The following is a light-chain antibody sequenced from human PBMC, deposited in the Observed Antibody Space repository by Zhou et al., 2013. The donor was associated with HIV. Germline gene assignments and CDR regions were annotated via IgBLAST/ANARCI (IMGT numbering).Light chain of an antibody. Sequence: EVVLTQSPATLSLSPGERATLSCRASQSVRNYLAWYQQKPGQAPRLLIYDASNRATGIPARFSGSGSGTDFTLTISSLEPEDFAVYYCQQRSNWPRTFGGGTKVEIK. CDR3: QQRSNWPRT. V-gene: IGKV3-11*01. CDR1: QSVRNY. J-gene: IGKJ4*01. CDR2: DAS.